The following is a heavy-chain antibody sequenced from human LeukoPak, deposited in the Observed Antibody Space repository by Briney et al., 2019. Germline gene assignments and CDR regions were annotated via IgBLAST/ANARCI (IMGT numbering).Heavy chain of an antibody. CDR2: ISYDGSNK. J-gene: IGHJ6*02. CDR3: ARDRWYYDISTGSTRYYYYYGMDV. CDR1: GFTFSSYA. Sequence: GGSLRLSCAASGFTFSSYAIHWVRQAPGKGLEWVAVISYDGSNKYYADSVKGRFTISRDNSKNTLYLQMNSLRAEDTAVYYCARDRWYYDISTGSTRYYYYYGMDVWGQGTTVSVSS. D-gene: IGHD3-9*01. V-gene: IGHV3-30*04.